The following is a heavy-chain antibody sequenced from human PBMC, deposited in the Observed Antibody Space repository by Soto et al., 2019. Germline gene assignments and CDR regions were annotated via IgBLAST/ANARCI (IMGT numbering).Heavy chain of an antibody. Sequence: PSETLSLTCTVSGDSVSSGGYYWNWIRQHPGRVLEWLVYIYYSETTYYNPSLESRLSISLEASNNQFSLKLTSVTPADTAVYYCARENFGGITHDAFDLWGQGTMVTVSS. CDR1: GDSVSSGGYY. CDR3: ARENFGGITHDAFDL. V-gene: IGHV4-31*03. CDR2: IYYSETT. J-gene: IGHJ3*01. D-gene: IGHD2-21*01.